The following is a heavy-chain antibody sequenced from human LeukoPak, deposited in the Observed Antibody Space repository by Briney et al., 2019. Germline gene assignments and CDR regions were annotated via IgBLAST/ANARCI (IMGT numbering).Heavy chain of an antibody. CDR3: AKQPRPRAPAEYFSDY. D-gene: IGHD1-14*01. CDR2: ISGGGGST. Sequence: PGGSLRLSCAASGFTFSSYAMSWVRQAPGKGLEWVSTISGGGGSTYDADSVKGRFTISSDNSNNTMYMQMNNLRAEDTAVYYCAKQPRPRAPAEYFSDYWGQGTLVTVSS. J-gene: IGHJ4*02. CDR1: GFTFSSYA. V-gene: IGHV3-23*01.